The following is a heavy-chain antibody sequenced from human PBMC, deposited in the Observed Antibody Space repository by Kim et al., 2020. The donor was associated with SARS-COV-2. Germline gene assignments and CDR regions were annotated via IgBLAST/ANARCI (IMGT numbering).Heavy chain of an antibody. CDR1: GLTFGDFG. V-gene: IGHV3-33*01. D-gene: IGHD3-3*01. CDR2: IWFDGTNN. Sequence: GGSLRLSCAASGLTFGDFGMHWVRQAPGKGLERVAVIWFDGTNNCYADSVKGRFTTSRDDSINTLYLQMNSLRAEDTALYFCATEKSGYAFDYWGQGTLVTVSS. J-gene: IGHJ4*02. CDR3: ATEKSGYAFDY.